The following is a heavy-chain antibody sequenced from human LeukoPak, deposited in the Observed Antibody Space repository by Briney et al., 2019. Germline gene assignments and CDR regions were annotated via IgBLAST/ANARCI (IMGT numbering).Heavy chain of an antibody. V-gene: IGHV3-30*14. Sequence: EGPLRLPCTASGFPFSNYDMTWVRQAPGKGLEWVGDIAYGGTYQYYADSERGRFTVSRDNSKNTLYVQMNSLKADDTAVYFCARVDYETSDTNDYWGQGTLVTVSS. CDR3: ARVDYETSDTNDY. J-gene: IGHJ4*02. CDR1: GFPFSNYD. D-gene: IGHD3-16*01. CDR2: IAYGGTYQ.